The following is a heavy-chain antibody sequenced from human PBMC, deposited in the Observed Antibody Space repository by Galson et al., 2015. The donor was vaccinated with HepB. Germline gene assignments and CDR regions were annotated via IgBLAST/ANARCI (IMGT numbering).Heavy chain of an antibody. V-gene: IGHV3-23*01. J-gene: IGHJ4*02. Sequence: SLRLSCAASVFTFSTDAMSWVRHAPGKGLEWVSVISGSGGRIYYADSVKGRFTISRDNSKNTVYLQMNSLRAEDTAVYYCARVSYDSTGYYYYDYWGQGILVTVSS. CDR2: ISGSGGRI. D-gene: IGHD3-22*01. CDR3: ARVSYDSTGYYYYDY. CDR1: VFTFSTDA.